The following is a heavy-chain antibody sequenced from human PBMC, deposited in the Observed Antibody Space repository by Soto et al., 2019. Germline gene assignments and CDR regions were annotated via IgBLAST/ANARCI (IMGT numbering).Heavy chain of an antibody. Sequence: ASVKVSCKSSGFTFSAYYIYWVRQAPGQGLEWIGWINPNSGGTNNAQKFQGRVTMTRDTSTSTVYMELSALISDDTAVYYCARSLLDEYSSSWRSAYYGMDVWGQGTTVTVSS. CDR2: INPNSGGT. D-gene: IGHD6-13*01. CDR3: ARSLLDEYSSSWRSAYYGMDV. J-gene: IGHJ6*02. V-gene: IGHV1-2*02. CDR1: GFTFSAYY.